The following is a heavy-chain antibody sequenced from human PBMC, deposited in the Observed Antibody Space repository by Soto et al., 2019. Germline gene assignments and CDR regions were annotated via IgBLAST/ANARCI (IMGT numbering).Heavy chain of an antibody. Sequence: PSETLSLTCSVSGGSISSGGYYWSWIRQHPGKGLEWIGYIYYSGSTYYNPSLKSRVTISVDTSKNQFSLKLSSVTAADTAVYYGARRYGSNFDYWGQGTLVTVSS. J-gene: IGHJ4*02. D-gene: IGHD2-2*01. CDR2: IYYSGST. CDR3: ARRYGSNFDY. V-gene: IGHV4-31*03. CDR1: GGSISSGGYY.